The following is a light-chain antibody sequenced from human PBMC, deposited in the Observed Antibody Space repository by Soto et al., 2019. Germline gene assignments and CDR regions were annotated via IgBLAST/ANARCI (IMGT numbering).Light chain of an antibody. V-gene: IGLV1-51*01. Sequence: QSVLTQPPSVSAAPGQKVTMSCSGSSSNIGNNFVDWYHQLPGTAPKLLIYDDTKRPYGIPGRFSASKSGTSATLGITGLRTGDEADYYCGAWDRSLGVVVFGGGTKLTVL. CDR3: GAWDRSLGVVV. J-gene: IGLJ3*02. CDR1: SSNIGNNF. CDR2: DDT.